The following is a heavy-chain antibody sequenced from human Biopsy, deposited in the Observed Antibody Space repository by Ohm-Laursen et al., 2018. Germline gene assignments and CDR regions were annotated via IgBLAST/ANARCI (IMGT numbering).Heavy chain of an antibody. V-gene: IGHV4-59*08. CDR3: ARIVDASMMTSLWFDP. CDR1: GGSMRSYY. D-gene: IGHD5-18*01. CDR2: IYYSGYT. Sequence: TLSLTCTVSGGSMRSYYWSWLWQPPGKGLEWIGYIYYSGYTNYNPSLKSRVTISVDKPKNQFSLRLSSMTAADTAVYYCARIVDASMMTSLWFDPWGQGTLVIVSS. J-gene: IGHJ5*02.